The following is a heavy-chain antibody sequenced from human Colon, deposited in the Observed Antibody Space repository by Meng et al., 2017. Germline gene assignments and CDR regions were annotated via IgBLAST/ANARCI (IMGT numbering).Heavy chain of an antibody. CDR1: GGPVSSGSYY. J-gene: IGHJ4*02. V-gene: IGHV4-61*01. CDR3: ARGPLDY. Sequence: APLAESGPGRVRPSDPLSLTFTVSGGPVSSGSYYWRWIRQPPGKGLEWIGYIYYTGSTNYNPSLKSRVTISVDTSKNQFSLKLSSVTAADTAVYYCARGPLDYWGQGTLVTVSS. CDR2: IYYTGST.